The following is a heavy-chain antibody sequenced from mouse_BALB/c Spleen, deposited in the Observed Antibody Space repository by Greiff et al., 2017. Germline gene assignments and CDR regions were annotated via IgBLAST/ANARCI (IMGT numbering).Heavy chain of an antibody. Sequence: DVHLVESGGGLVKPGGSLKLSCAASGFTFSSYAMSWVRQTPEKRLEWVASISSGGSTYYPDSVKGRFTISRDNARNILYLQMSSLRSEDTAMYYCARGPFDYWGQGTTLTVSS. CDR1: GFTFSSYA. CDR3: ARGPFDY. V-gene: IGHV5-6-5*01. CDR2: ISSGGST. J-gene: IGHJ2*01.